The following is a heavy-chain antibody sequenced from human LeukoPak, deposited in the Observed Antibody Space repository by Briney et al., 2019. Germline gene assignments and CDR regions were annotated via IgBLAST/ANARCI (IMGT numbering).Heavy chain of an antibody. V-gene: IGHV4-39*01. CDR3: ARLGGEGSGSYWFYYYYMDV. D-gene: IGHD3-10*01. CDR1: GGSISSSSYY. CDR2: IYYSGKT. Sequence: SETLSLTCTVSGGSISSSSYYWGWIRQPPGKGLEWIGSIYYSGKTYYNPSVKSRVTISVDTSKNQLSLKLSSVTAADTAVYYCARLGGEGSGSYWFYYYYMDVWGKGTTVTISS. J-gene: IGHJ6*03.